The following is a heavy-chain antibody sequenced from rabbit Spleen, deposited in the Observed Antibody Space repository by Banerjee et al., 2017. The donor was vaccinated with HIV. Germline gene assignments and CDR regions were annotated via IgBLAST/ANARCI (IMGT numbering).Heavy chain of an antibody. CDR1: GVSFSGSSY. J-gene: IGHJ6*01. CDR2: IEGGSSGFT. V-gene: IGHV1S45*01. CDR3: ARDTSSSFSSYGMDL. Sequence: QEQLEESGGGLVKPEASLTLTCIASGVSFSGSSYMCWVRQAPGKGLEWIACIEGGSSGFTYFASWAKGRFTLSSPSSTTVTLQMTSLTAADTATYFCARDTSSSFSSYGMDLWGQGTLVTVS. D-gene: IGHD1-1*01.